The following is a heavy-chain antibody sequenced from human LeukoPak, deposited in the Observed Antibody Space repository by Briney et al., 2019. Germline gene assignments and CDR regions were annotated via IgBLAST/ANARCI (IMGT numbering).Heavy chain of an antibody. V-gene: IGHV3-30*02. CDR3: AKDWGARGCCGDYFDY. CDR1: GFMFSEYG. Sequence: GGSLRLSCAASGFMFSEYGMHWVRQAPGKGLEWVAFIRDDGSNKLYADSVKGRFTSSRDNTKKTVSLQMNSLRPEDTAVYYCAKDWGARGCCGDYFDYWGQGGLVIVSS. J-gene: IGHJ4*02. CDR2: IRDDGSNK. D-gene: IGHD6-19*01.